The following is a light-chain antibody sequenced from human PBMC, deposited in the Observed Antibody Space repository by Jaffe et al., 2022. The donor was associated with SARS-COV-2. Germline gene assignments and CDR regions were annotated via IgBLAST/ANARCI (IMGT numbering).Light chain of an antibody. J-gene: IGLJ3*02. V-gene: IGLV1-47*01. CDR2: RNN. CDR3: ATWEDSLTGWV. CDR1: SSNIGNNY. Sequence: QSVLTQPPSASGTPGQRVTIPCSGSSSNIGNNYVYWYQQFPGAAPKLLIYRNNQRPSGVPDRFSGSKSDTSASLAISGLRSEDEADYYCATWEDSLTGWVFGGGTKLTVL.